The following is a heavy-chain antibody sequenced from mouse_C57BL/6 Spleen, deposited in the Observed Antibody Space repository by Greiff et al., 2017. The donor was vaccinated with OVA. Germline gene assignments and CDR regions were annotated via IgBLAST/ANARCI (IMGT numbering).Heavy chain of an antibody. Sequence: EVKLQESGGGLVKPGGSLKLSCAASGFTFSSYAMSWVRQTPEKRLEWVATISDGGSYTYYPDNVKGRFTISRDNAKNNLYLQMSHLKSEDTAMYYCARDHYYGLYAMDYWGQGTSVTVSS. J-gene: IGHJ4*01. CDR3: ARDHYYGLYAMDY. D-gene: IGHD1-2*01. CDR2: ISDGGSYT. V-gene: IGHV5-4*01. CDR1: GFTFSSYA.